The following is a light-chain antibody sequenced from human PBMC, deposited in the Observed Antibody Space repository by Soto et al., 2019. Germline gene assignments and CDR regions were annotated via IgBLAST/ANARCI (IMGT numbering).Light chain of an antibody. CDR1: QSVSNN. Sequence: EIALTQSPGTLSLSPGERATLSCSASQSVSNNYLAWYQQKPGQAPRLLIYGASTRATGIPARFSGSGSGTEFTLTISSLQSEDFAVYYCQQYNNWPPWTFGQGTKVDIK. CDR2: GAS. CDR3: QQYNNWPPWT. V-gene: IGKV3-15*01. J-gene: IGKJ1*01.